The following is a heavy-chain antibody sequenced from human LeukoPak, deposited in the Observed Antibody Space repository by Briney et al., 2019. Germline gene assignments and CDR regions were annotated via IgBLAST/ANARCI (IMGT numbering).Heavy chain of an antibody. Sequence: PGGSLRLSCAASGFTVSSNYMSWVRQAPGKGLEWVSVIYSGGSTYYADSVKGRFTISRDNSKNTLYLQMNSLRAEDTAVYYCARVPNSSGWDYYYYYGMDVWGQGTTVTVSS. CDR1: GFTVSSNY. V-gene: IGHV3-53*01. D-gene: IGHD6-19*01. CDR2: IYSGGST. J-gene: IGHJ6*02. CDR3: ARVPNSSGWDYYYYYGMDV.